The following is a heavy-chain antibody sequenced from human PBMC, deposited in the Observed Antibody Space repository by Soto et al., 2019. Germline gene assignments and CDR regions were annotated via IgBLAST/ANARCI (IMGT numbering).Heavy chain of an antibody. D-gene: IGHD1-26*01. CDR1: GFTFSTYG. J-gene: IGHJ6*02. CDR2: TWYDGSNK. V-gene: IGHV3-33*01. CDR3: ARGGGSGSSFVGYYYYTLDV. Sequence: QVQLVESGGGVVQPGRSLRLSCTASGFTFSTYGMHWVRQAPGKGLEGVTVTWYDGSNKYYVDSVKGRFTISRDKSKNTLYLQMNSLRADDTAVYYCARGGGSGSSFVGYYYYTLDVWGQGTTVTVSS.